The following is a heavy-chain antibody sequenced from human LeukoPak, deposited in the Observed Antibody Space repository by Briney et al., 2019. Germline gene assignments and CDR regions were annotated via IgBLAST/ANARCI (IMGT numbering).Heavy chain of an antibody. Sequence: ASVKVSCKASGYTFTSYDINWVRQATGQGLEWMGWMNPNSGNTGYAQKFQGRVTMTRNTSISTAYMELSSLRSEDTAVYYCARGVRMITFGGVIAPGYWGQGTLVTVSS. D-gene: IGHD3-16*02. CDR1: GYTFTSYD. CDR2: MNPNSGNT. V-gene: IGHV1-8*01. J-gene: IGHJ4*02. CDR3: ARGVRMITFGGVIAPGY.